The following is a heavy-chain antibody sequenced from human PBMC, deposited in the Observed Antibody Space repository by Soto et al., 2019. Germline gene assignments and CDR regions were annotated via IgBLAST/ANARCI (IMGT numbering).Heavy chain of an antibody. Sequence: PGESLKISCQVSVYSFTSYWIGWVRQRPGKGLEWMGRINPSDSYTTYSPSFQGHVTISTDKSFSTAYLQWSGLKASDTAMYYCARLGYCTGTSCYTFDSWGQGTLVTVSS. J-gene: IGHJ4*02. CDR3: ARLGYCTGTSCYTFDS. D-gene: IGHD2-2*02. V-gene: IGHV5-10-1*01. CDR2: INPSDSYT. CDR1: VYSFTSYW.